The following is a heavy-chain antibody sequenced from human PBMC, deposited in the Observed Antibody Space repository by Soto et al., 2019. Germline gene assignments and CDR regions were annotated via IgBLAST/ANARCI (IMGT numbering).Heavy chain of an antibody. CDR3: ARDFRYGSGRHYYYYGMDV. J-gene: IGHJ6*02. Sequence: SETLSLTCTVSGGSISSYYWSWIRQPPGKGLEWIGYIYYSGSTNYNPSLKSRVTISVDTSKNQFSLKLSSVTAADTAVYYCARDFRYGSGRHYYYYGMDVWGQGTTGTVSS. CDR1: GGSISSYY. D-gene: IGHD3-10*01. V-gene: IGHV4-59*01. CDR2: IYYSGST.